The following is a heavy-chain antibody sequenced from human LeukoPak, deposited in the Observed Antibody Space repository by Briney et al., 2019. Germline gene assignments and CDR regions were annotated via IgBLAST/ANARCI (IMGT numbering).Heavy chain of an antibody. J-gene: IGHJ4*02. Sequence: GGSLRLSCAASGFTFSSYAMSWVRQAPGKGLEWGSVISGGGGSTHNADSVKGRFTISRDNSKNTLYLQMNSLRAEDTAVYYCAKVGIQYSGYDRFDSWGQGTLVTVSS. CDR3: AKVGIQYSGYDRFDS. CDR2: ISGGGGST. CDR1: GFTFSSYA. V-gene: IGHV3-23*01. D-gene: IGHD5-12*01.